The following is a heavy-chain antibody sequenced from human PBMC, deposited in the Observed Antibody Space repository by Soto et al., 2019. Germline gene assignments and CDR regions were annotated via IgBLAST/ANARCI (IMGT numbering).Heavy chain of an antibody. D-gene: IGHD2-2*01. CDR1: GGSISNDY. CDR2: IYYKGST. V-gene: IGHV4-59*01. Sequence: PSETLSLTCIVSGGSISNDYWSWIRQPPGKRLEWIGHIYYKGSTDCNPSLKSRVTISRDTSKSLFSLKLTSVTAADTAVYYCARGADCSTPSCTGNWFAPWGQGIQVTVSS. CDR3: ARGADCSTPSCTGNWFAP. J-gene: IGHJ5*02.